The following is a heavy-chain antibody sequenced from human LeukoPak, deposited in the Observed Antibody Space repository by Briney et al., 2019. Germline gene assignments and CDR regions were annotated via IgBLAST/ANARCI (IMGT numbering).Heavy chain of an antibody. CDR1: GFSFSKVW. CDR3: TAGGGGTYSSDF. J-gene: IGHJ4*02. D-gene: IGHD3-16*01. V-gene: IGHV3-15*01. CDR2: CKSNADGGTS. Sequence: GGSLRLSCTASGFSFSKVWMSWVRQAPGKGLEWVGRCKSNADGGTSDYAAPGQGRFTIPRDDSKKTLFLQMTSLEVEDTAVYFCTAGGGGTYSSDFWGQGTLVTVAS.